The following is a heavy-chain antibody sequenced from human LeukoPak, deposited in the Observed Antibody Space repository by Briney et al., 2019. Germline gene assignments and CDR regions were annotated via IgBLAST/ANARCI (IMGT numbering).Heavy chain of an antibody. D-gene: IGHD5-18*01. CDR2: IYSGGST. J-gene: IGHJ5*02. Sequence: GGSLRLSCAASGFTVSSNYMSWVRQAPGKGLEWFSVIYSGGSTYYADSVKGRFTISRDNSKNTLYLQMNSLRAEDTAVYYCARVDTATQNNWFDPWGQGTLVTVSS. V-gene: IGHV3-53*01. CDR1: GFTVSSNY. CDR3: ARVDTATQNNWFDP.